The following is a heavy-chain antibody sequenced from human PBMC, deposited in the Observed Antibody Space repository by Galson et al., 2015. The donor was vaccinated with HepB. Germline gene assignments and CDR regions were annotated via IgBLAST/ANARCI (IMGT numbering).Heavy chain of an antibody. CDR1: GFTFSNVW. V-gene: IGHV3-15*01. CDR3: GVYSYGAVGH. D-gene: IGHD5-18*01. CDR2: IKSKRDDGTA. J-gene: IGHJ4*02. Sequence: SLRLSCAASGFTFSNVWMSWVRQGPGKGPEWVGRIKSKRDDGTADHAAPVKGRFTISRDDSIDTLYLQMDSLKTEDTAVYYCGVYSYGAVGHWGQGTLVTVSS.